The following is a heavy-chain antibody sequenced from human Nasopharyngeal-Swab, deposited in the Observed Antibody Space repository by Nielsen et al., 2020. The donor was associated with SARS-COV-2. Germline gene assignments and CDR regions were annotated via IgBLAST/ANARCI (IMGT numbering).Heavy chain of an antibody. CDR2: IRISRSTL. Sequence: GDSLKISCAASAFTFSSYTVNWLRQAPGKGLEWVSYIRISRSTLYYADSVKGRFTISRHNAKNSMYLQMNSLRDEDTAVYYCARVPVIASRRRGGFDSWGQGTLVTVSS. CDR1: AFTFSSYT. V-gene: IGHV3-48*02. J-gene: IGHJ4*02. CDR3: ARVPVIASRRRGGFDS. D-gene: IGHD6-6*01.